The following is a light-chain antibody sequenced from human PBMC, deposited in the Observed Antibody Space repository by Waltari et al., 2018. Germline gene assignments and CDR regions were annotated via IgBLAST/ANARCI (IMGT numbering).Light chain of an antibody. J-gene: IGLJ3*02. Sequence: QTVVTQEPSLSVSPGGTVTPTCALSSGSFSTTSYARWYQQTPGQAPRTLVYKTNTRSSGVPDRFSGSILGNKVALTITGAQAEDESDYYCLVYMGSGIWVFGGGTKLTVL. CDR2: KTN. CDR1: SGSFSTTSY. V-gene: IGLV8-61*01. CDR3: LVYMGSGIWV.